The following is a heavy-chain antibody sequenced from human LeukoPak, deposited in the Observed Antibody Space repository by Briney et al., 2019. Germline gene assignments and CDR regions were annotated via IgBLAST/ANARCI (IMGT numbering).Heavy chain of an antibody. V-gene: IGHV3-48*01. CDR3: ARAPYYDFWSGPFTYYLDV. Sequence: GGSLRLSCAASGFTFSSYSMNWVRQAPGKGLEWVSYISSSSSTIYYADSVKGRFTISRDNAKNSLYLQMNSLRAEDTAVYYCARAPYYDFWSGPFTYYLDVWGKGTTVTVSS. CDR2: ISSSSSTI. CDR1: GFTFSSYS. D-gene: IGHD3-3*01. J-gene: IGHJ6*03.